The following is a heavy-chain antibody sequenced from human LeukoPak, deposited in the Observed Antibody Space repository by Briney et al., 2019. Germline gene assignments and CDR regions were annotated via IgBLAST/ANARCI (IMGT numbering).Heavy chain of an antibody. J-gene: IGHJ6*02. CDR1: GYTFTGYY. Sequence: ASVKVSCKASGYTFTGYYMHWVRQAPGQALEWMGWINTNGGGTNYAQKFQGWVTMTRDTSISTAYMELSRLRSDDTAVYYCARDHSSYFDWLLPSALGMDVWGQGTTVTVSS. CDR2: INTNGGGT. CDR3: ARDHSSYFDWLLPSALGMDV. V-gene: IGHV1-2*04. D-gene: IGHD3-9*01.